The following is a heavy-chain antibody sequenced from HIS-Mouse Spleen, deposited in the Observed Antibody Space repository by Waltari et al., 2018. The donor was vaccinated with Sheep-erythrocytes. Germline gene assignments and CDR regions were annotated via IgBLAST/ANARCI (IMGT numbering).Heavy chain of an antibody. J-gene: IGHJ2*01. D-gene: IGHD3-10*01. CDR2: IYYGGST. V-gene: IGHV4-31*03. CDR1: GGSISSGGYY. Sequence: QVQLQESGPGLVKPSQTLSLTCTVSGGSISSGGYYWSWIRQHPGKGLGGIGYIYYGGSTYYNPSLKSRVTISVDTSKNQFSLKLSSVTAADTAVYYCARLITMVRGVTWYFDLWGRGTLVTVSS. CDR3: ARLITMVRGVTWYFDL.